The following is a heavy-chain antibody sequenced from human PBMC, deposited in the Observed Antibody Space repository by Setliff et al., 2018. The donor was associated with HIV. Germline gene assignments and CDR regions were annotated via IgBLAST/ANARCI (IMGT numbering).Heavy chain of an antibody. CDR2: ISSSGSTI. J-gene: IGHJ4*02. CDR1: GFTLSSNY. Sequence: GGSLRLSCAASGFTLSSNYMTWVRQAPGKGLEWVSYISSSGSTIYYADSVRGRFTISRDNAKNSLYLQMNSLRAEDTAVYYCARDTTYYYGSGSHHWGQGTLVTVSS. V-gene: IGHV3-48*04. CDR3: ARDTTYYYGSGSHH. D-gene: IGHD3-10*01.